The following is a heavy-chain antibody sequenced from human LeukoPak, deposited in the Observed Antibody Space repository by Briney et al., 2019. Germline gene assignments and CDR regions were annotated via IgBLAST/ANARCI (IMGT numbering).Heavy chain of an antibody. Sequence: SETLSLTCTVSGGSISDDSWSWIRQPPGQGLEWIGYIYNSGSTDYNPSLKSRLTISMDTPKNQFSLKLRSVTAADTAVYYCARTRAYFDWLLRSYSYYYGMDVWGQGTTVTVSS. CDR2: IYNSGST. CDR3: ARTRAYFDWLLRSYSYYYGMDV. D-gene: IGHD3-9*01. J-gene: IGHJ6*02. CDR1: GGSISDDS. V-gene: IGHV4-30-4*01.